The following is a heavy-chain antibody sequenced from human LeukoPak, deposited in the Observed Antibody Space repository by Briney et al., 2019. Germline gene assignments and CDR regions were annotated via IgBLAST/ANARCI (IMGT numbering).Heavy chain of an antibody. CDR2: IYPGDSDT. CDR1: GYRFSLYW. CDR3: ARRVGVNDAFDF. Sequence: GESLKISCKGSGYRFSLYWIAWVRQMPGKGLEWLGIIYPGDSDTRYSPSFQGQVTVSVDNSINTAYLQWSSLKASDTAIYYCARRVGVNDAFDFWGQGTMVNVFS. D-gene: IGHD1-26*01. J-gene: IGHJ3*01. V-gene: IGHV5-51*01.